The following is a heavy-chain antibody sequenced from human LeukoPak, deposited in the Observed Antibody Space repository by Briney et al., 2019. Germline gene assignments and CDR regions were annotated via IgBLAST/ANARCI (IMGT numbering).Heavy chain of an antibody. Sequence: PGGSLRLSCAASGFTFSSYSMNWVRQAPGKGLEWASSISSSSSYIYYADSVKGRFTISRDNAKNSLYLQMNSLRAEDTAVYYCANLNYFDWLSIFDYWGQGTLVTVSS. CDR1: GFTFSSYS. CDR2: ISSSSSYI. D-gene: IGHD3-9*01. V-gene: IGHV3-21*01. CDR3: ANLNYFDWLSIFDY. J-gene: IGHJ4*02.